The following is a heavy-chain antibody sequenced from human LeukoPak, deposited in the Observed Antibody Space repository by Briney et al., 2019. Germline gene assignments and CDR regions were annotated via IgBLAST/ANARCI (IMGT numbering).Heavy chain of an antibody. Sequence: PGGSLRLSCAASGLTFSNYDMHWVRQATGKGLEWVSGIGTAGDIYYPGSVKGRFTISRENAKNSLYLQMNSLRAEDTAVYYCARDLGFENYYDILTGYGDYWGQGTLVTVSS. CDR1: GLTFSNYD. CDR2: IGTAGDI. D-gene: IGHD3-9*01. V-gene: IGHV3-13*01. J-gene: IGHJ4*02. CDR3: ARDLGFENYYDILTGYGDY.